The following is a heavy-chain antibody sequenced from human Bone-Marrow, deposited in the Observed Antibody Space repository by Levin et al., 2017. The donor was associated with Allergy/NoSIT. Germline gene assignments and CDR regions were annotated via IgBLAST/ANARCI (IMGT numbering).Heavy chain of an antibody. CDR2: ISSDSSDL. D-gene: IGHD2/OR15-2a*01. J-gene: IGHJ3*02. V-gene: IGHV3-21*01. CDR3: VRGIIGDVRVAHKEAFDI. CDR1: GFMFSDYS. Sequence: GGSLRLSCTVSGFMFSDYSIYWVRQAPGKGLEWISSISSDSSDLYYADSVKGRFTISRDNAKNSLNLQVSSLRAEDTAVYHCVRGIIGDVRVAHKEAFDIWGQGTMVTVSS.